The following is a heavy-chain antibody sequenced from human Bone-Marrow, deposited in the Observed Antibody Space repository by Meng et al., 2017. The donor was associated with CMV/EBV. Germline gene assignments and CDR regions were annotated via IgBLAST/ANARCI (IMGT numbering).Heavy chain of an antibody. Sequence: GESLKISCAASGFTFSSYAMSWVRQAPGKGLEWVSLISWDGGSTYYADSVKGRFTISRDNSKNSLYLQMNSLRAEDTALYYCAKDCPPFTQVGTSCIDYWGQGTLVTVSS. CDR1: GFTFSSYA. D-gene: IGHD2-2*01. CDR3: AKDCPPFTQVGTSCIDY. V-gene: IGHV3-43D*03. CDR2: ISWDGGST. J-gene: IGHJ4*02.